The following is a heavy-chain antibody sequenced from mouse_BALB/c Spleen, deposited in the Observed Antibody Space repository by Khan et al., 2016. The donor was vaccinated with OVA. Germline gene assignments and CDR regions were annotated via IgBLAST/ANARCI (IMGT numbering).Heavy chain of an antibody. Sequence: VRLVESGPGLVAPSQSLSITCTVSGFSLTGYAVNWVRQPPGKGLEWLGMIWGDGRTDYNSALKSRLSISKDNSNRQVFLKMNSLQTDDTARYYCATSDGMDYWGQGTSVTVSS. J-gene: IGHJ4*01. CDR2: IWGDGRT. V-gene: IGHV2-6-7*01. CDR1: GFSLTGYA. CDR3: ATSDGMDY.